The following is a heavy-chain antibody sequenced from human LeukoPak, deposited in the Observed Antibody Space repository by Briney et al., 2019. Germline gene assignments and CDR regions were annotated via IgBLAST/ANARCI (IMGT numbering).Heavy chain of an antibody. J-gene: IGHJ4*02. CDR1: GFTFSSYA. CDR2: ISYDGSNN. CDR3: ARDRNDFWSGYFGY. Sequence: GGSLRLSCAASGFTFSSYAMHWVRQAPGKGLEWVAVISYDGSNNYYADSVKGRFTISRDNSKNTLYLQMNSLRAEDTAVYYCARDRNDFWSGYFGYWGQGTLVTVSS. D-gene: IGHD3-3*01. V-gene: IGHV3-30*04.